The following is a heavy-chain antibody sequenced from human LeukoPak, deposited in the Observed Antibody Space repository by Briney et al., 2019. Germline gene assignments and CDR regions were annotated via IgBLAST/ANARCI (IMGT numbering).Heavy chain of an antibody. Sequence: PGGSLRLSCTASGFTFDSYLMHWVRQAPGKGLVWVSRISSDGSDTTYADSVKGRFTISRDSAKNTLYLQMNSLRVEDTAVYYCARKQVGADFDYWGQGILVTVSS. D-gene: IGHD1-26*01. J-gene: IGHJ4*02. CDR1: GFTFDSYL. V-gene: IGHV3-74*01. CDR3: ARKQVGADFDY. CDR2: ISSDGSDT.